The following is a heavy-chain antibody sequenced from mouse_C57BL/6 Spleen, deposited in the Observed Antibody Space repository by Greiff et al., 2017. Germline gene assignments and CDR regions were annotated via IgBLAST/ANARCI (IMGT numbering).Heavy chain of an antibody. CDR1: GYSITSGYY. CDR2: ISYDGSN. CDR3: ASSHGWYFDV. Sequence: DVKLVESGPGLVKPSQSLSLTCSATGYSITSGYYWNWIRQFPGNKLEWMGYISYDGSNNYNPSLKNRISITRDTSKNQFFLKLNSVTTEDTATYYCASSHGWYFDVWGTGTTVTVSS. V-gene: IGHV3-6*01. J-gene: IGHJ1*03. D-gene: IGHD6-1*01.